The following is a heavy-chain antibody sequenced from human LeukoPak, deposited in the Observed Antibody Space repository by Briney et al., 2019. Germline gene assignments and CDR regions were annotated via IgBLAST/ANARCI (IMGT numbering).Heavy chain of an antibody. CDR2: MNPNSGNT. J-gene: IGHJ4*02. D-gene: IGHD5-18*01. Sequence: ASVKVSCKASGYTFTSYDINWVRQATGQGLEWMGWMNPNSGNTGYAQKFQGRVMITADTSTSTAYMELRSLRSDDTAVYYCALSSGYSYEFDYWGQGTLVTVSS. CDR3: ALSSGYSYEFDY. V-gene: IGHV1-8*01. CDR1: GYTFTSYD.